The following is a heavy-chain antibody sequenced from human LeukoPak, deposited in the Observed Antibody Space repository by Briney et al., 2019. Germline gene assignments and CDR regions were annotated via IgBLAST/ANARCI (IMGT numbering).Heavy chain of an antibody. CDR3: ARVGPGDYLDY. J-gene: IGHJ4*02. CDR1: GFTFSDYY. Sequence: RTGGTLRLSCAASGFTFSDYYMSWIRQAPGKGLEWVSYISSSGSTIYCADSVKGRFTISRDNAKNSLYLQMNSLRAEDTAVYYCARVGPGDYLDYWGQGTLVTVSS. V-gene: IGHV3-11*01. CDR2: ISSSGSTI. D-gene: IGHD4-17*01.